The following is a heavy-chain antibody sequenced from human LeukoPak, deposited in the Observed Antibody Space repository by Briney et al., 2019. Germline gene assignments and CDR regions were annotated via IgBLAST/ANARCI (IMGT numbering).Heavy chain of an antibody. CDR3: ATEFYRNGYNY. CDR2: IKSQTDGGTT. Sequence: GGSLRLSCAASGFSFTNAWMSWVRQAPWRGLEWVGHIKSQTDGGTTDYAAPVKGRFTISRDDSKNTLYLQMSSLKTEDTAVYYCATEFYRNGYNYWGQGTQVTVSS. CDR1: GFSFTNAW. V-gene: IGHV3-15*01. D-gene: IGHD5-18*01. J-gene: IGHJ4*02.